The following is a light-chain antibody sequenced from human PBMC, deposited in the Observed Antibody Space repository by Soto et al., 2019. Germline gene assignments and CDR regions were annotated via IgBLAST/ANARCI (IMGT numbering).Light chain of an antibody. CDR3: SSYVGTKSYV. Sequence: QSSLTQPPPASGSPGQSVTRSCTGDRSEVGGYNYVSWYQQYPGKAPQLVIYEVNKRPSGVPDRFSGSKSGNTASLTVSGLQAEDEADYYCSSYVGTKSYVFGTGTKVPVL. V-gene: IGLV2-8*01. CDR1: RSEVGGYNY. CDR2: EVN. J-gene: IGLJ1*01.